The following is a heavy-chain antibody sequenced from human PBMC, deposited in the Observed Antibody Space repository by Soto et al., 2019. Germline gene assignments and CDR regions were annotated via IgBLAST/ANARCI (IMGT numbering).Heavy chain of an antibody. J-gene: IGHJ4*01. CDR2: IKMDASEK. D-gene: IGHD3-10*01. Sequence: EVQLVESGGGLVQPGGSLRLSCAASGFTFGSYWMSWVRQAPGKGLEWLATIKMDASEKKYVDSVKGRFTMSRDNAKNALYLQIDSLRAEDTAVYYCATDSGYGSGASVSHYLAYGGHGTLVTVPS. CDR3: ATDSGYGSGASVSHYLAY. V-gene: IGHV3-7*01. CDR1: GFTFGSYW.